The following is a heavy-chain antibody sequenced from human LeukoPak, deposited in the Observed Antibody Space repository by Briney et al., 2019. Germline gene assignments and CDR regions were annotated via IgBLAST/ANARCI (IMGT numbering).Heavy chain of an antibody. Sequence: GRSLRLSCAASGFTFSSYGMHWVRQAPGKGLEWVAVISYDGSNNYYADSVKGRFNISRDNFKNTLYLQMNSLRAEDTAVYYCAKDGSTVYREYSSSSYFYDYWGQGTLVTVSS. V-gene: IGHV3-30*18. CDR3: AKDGSTVYREYSSSSYFYDY. J-gene: IGHJ4*02. D-gene: IGHD6-13*01. CDR1: GFTFSSYG. CDR2: ISYDGSNN.